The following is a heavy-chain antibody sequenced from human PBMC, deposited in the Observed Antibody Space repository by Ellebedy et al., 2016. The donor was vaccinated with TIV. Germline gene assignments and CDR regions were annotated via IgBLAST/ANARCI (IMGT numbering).Heavy chain of an antibody. CDR2: IYWSEDR. CDR1: GFSLTTSGVG. D-gene: IGHD3-9*01. J-gene: IGHJ4*02. V-gene: IGHV2-5*01. Sequence: SGPTLVKPTQTLTLTCTFSGFSLTTSGVGVGWIRQPPGKALEWMALIYWSEDRRYSPSLKSRLTITKDMSKNQVVLTMTNMDPVDTATYYCAHRRGILTGSSFDYWGQGTLVTVSS. CDR3: AHRRGILTGSSFDY.